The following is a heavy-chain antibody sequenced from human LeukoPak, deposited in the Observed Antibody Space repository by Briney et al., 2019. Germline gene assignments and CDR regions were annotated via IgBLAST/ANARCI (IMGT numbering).Heavy chain of an antibody. Sequence: NTSETLSLTCTVSGGSISSYYWSWIRQPPGKGLEWIGYIYYSGSTNYNPSLKSRVTISVDTSKNQFSLKLSSVTAADTAVYYCAREIGAFDIWGQGTMVTVSS. J-gene: IGHJ3*02. V-gene: IGHV4-59*01. D-gene: IGHD3-10*01. CDR1: GGSISSYY. CDR3: AREIGAFDI. CDR2: IYYSGST.